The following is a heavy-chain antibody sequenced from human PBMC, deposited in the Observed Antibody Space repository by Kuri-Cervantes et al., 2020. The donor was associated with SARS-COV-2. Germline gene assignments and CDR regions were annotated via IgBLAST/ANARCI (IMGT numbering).Heavy chain of an antibody. Sequence: GESLKISCAASGFTFSSYEMNWVRQAPGKGLEWVSYISSSGSTIYYADSVKGRFTISRDNAKNPLYLQMNSLRAEDTAVYYCASTVFTVTTTEYFQHWGQGTLVTVSS. V-gene: IGHV3-48*03. CDR1: GFTFSSYE. D-gene: IGHD4-17*01. CDR3: ASTVFTVTTTEYFQH. CDR2: ISSSGSTI. J-gene: IGHJ1*01.